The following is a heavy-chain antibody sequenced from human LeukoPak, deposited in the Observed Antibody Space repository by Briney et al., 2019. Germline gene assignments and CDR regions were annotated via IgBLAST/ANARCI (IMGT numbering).Heavy chain of an antibody. CDR3: AKDKTKRGSYYDYGMDV. J-gene: IGHJ6*04. CDR2: ISYDGSNK. V-gene: IGHV3-30*18. D-gene: IGHD2-8*01. Sequence: PGGSLRVSCAASGFTFSSYGMHWVRQAPGKGLEWVAVISYDGSNKYYADSVKGRFTISRDNSKDTLYLQMNSLRAEDTAVYCCAKDKTKRGSYYDYGMDVWGKGTTVTVSS. CDR1: GFTFSSYG.